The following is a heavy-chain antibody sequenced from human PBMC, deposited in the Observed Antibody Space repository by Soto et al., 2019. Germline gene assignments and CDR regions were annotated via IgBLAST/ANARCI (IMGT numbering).Heavy chain of an antibody. Sequence: SQTLSLTCAISGDSVSSNSAAWNWIRQSPSRGLEWLGRTYYRSKWYNDYAVSVKSRITINPDTSKNQFSLQLNSVTPEDTAVYYCARDSYDFWSRYYRYYYYYGMDVWGQGTTVTVSS. V-gene: IGHV6-1*01. CDR1: GDSVSSNSAA. J-gene: IGHJ6*02. CDR2: TYYRSKWYN. CDR3: ARDSYDFWSRYYRYYYYYGMDV. D-gene: IGHD3-3*01.